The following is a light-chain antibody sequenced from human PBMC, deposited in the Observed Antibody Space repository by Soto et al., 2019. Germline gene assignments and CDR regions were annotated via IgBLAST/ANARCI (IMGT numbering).Light chain of an antibody. V-gene: IGKV1-6*02. CDR3: LLDYFFPRT. CDR1: QGIRKD. J-gene: IGKJ1*01. CDR2: ATS. Sequence: IRITQSTSSLSASVGDRVTMTCRASQGIRKDLAWYQQKPGKAPKLLIYATSSLQSGVPSRFSGSGSGRDFTLTISSLQPEDFATYYCLLDYFFPRTFGQGGIVDIK.